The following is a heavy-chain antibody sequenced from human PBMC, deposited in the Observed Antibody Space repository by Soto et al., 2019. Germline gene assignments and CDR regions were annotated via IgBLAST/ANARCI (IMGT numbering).Heavy chain of an antibody. CDR2: IRTYTGNT. V-gene: IGHV1-18*01. J-gene: IGHJ6*02. CDR3: ARGSYYGSESPTPAGMYV. D-gene: IGHD3-10*01. CDR1: GYTFTNYD. Sequence: QVHLVQSGAEVKKPGASVKVSCKASGYTFTNYDINWVRQAPGQGLEWMGWIRTYTGNTNYAQKLQGRVTMNTDTSTSTDYMGLRSLRSDDTSVYYCARGSYYGSESPTPAGMYVWGQVTTLTVSS.